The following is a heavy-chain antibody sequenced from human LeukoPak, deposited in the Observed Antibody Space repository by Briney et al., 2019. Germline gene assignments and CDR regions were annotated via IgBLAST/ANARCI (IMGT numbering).Heavy chain of an antibody. V-gene: IGHV1-18*01. J-gene: IGHJ3*02. CDR1: GYTFTSYD. CDR2: MNPNSGNT. Sequence: GASVKVSCRASGYTFTSYDINWVRQATGQGLEWMGWMNPNSGNTNYAQKLQGRVTMTTDTSTSTAYMELRSLRSDDTAVYYCARQAATGAFDIWGQGTMVTVSS. CDR3: ARQAATGAFDI. D-gene: IGHD2-15*01.